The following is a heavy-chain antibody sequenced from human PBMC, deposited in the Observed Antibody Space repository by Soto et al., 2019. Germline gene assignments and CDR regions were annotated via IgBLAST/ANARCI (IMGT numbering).Heavy chain of an antibody. Sequence: VQLVESGGDLIKPGGSLRLSCAASGFTVSLKYMNWVRQAPGKGLEWVSVIYTGGSTIYADYVKSRFTISSDTSKNSSYLQMNDLAVDYWGVYSCGGESLSGFDLWGQGTMVTVSS. J-gene: IGHJ3*01. CDR1: GFTVSLKY. CDR3: GGESLSGFDL. CDR2: IYTGGST. V-gene: IGHV3-53*01. D-gene: IGHD3-10*01.